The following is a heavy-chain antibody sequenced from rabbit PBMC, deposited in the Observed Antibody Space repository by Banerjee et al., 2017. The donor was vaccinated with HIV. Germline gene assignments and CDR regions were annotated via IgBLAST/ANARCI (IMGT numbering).Heavy chain of an antibody. CDR2: IYTGSSGST. Sequence: QSLEESGGDLVKPGASLTLTCTASGFSFSSSYWICWVRQAPGKGLEWIACIYTGSSGSTYYASWAKGRFTISKTSSTTVTLQMTSLTPADTATYFCARSSAYADGMDLWGPGTLVTVS. CDR1: GFSFSSSYW. V-gene: IGHV1S40*01. CDR3: ARSSAYADGMDL. J-gene: IGHJ6*01. D-gene: IGHD1-1*01.